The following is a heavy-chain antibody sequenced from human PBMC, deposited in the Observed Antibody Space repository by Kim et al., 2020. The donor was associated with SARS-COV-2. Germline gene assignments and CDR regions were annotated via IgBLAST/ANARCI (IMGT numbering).Heavy chain of an antibody. D-gene: IGHD1-26*01. CDR3: ARDGLGAIDY. Sequence: YDADSVKCRFTISRDNPTSTLYLQMNGLGAEDTAVYYCARDGLGAIDYWGQGTLVTVSS. J-gene: IGHJ4*02. V-gene: IGHV3-30*01.